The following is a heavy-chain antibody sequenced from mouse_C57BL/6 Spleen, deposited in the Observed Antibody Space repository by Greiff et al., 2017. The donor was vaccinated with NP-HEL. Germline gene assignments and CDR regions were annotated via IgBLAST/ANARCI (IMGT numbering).Heavy chain of an antibody. V-gene: IGHV5-4*01. Sequence: EVKLVESGGGLVKPGGSLKLSCAASGFTFSSYAMSWVRQTPEKRLEWVATISDGGSYTYYPDNVKGRFTISRDNAKNNLYLQMSHLKSEDTAMYYCARDGEEFAYWGQGTLVTVSA. J-gene: IGHJ3*01. CDR3: ARDGEEFAY. CDR2: ISDGGSYT. CDR1: GFTFSSYA.